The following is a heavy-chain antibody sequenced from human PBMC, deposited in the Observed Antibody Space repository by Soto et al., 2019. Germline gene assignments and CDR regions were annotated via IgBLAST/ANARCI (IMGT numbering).Heavy chain of an antibody. V-gene: IGHV3-30-3*01. CDR2: ISNDGSNP. CDR3: GRPGYDRSGYFVEYYFDY. D-gene: IGHD3-22*01. J-gene: IGHJ4*02. CDR1: GFTFSKYA. Sequence: QVQLVESGGGVVQPERSLRLSCAASGFTFSKYAMHWVRQARGTGLEWVAVISNDGSNPYYADSVKGRFTISRDNSKNTLYRQRTSLREKDTAVYTCGRPGYDRSGYFVEYYFDYWGQGTWSPSPQ.